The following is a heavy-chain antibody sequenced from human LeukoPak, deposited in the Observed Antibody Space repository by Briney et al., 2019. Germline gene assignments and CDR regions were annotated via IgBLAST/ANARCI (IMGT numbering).Heavy chain of an antibody. CDR1: GYTLTELS. J-gene: IGHJ4*02. D-gene: IGHD1-14*01. CDR3: ATAYNWNHGLFDY. CDR2: FDPEDGET. V-gene: IGHV1-24*01. Sequence: ASVKVSCKVSGYTLTELSMHWVRQAPGKGLEWMGGFDPEDGETIYAQKFQGRVTMTEDTSTDTAYMELSSLRSEDTAVYYCATAYNWNHGLFDYWGQGTLSPSPQ.